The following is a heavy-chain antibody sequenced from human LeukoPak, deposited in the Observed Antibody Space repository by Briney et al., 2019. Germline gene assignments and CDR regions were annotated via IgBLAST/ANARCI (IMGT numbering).Heavy chain of an antibody. CDR3: ARDDCSSISCYHNWFDP. CDR1: GFTFSSYW. V-gene: IGHV3-7*01. D-gene: IGHD2-2*01. CDR2: IKQDGSEK. J-gene: IGHJ5*02. Sequence: GGSLRLSCAASGFTFSSYWMSWVRQAPGKGLEWVANIKQDGSEKYYVNSVKGRFTISRDNAKNSLYLQMNSLRAEDTAVYYCARDDCSSISCYHNWFDPWGQGTLVTVSS.